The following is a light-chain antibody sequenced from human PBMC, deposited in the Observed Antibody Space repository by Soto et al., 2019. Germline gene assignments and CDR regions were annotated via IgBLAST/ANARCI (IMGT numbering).Light chain of an antibody. J-gene: IGKJ2*01. Sequence: EIVLTQSPGTLSLSPGERATLSCRASQSVSSSYLAWYQQKPGQAPSLLIYGASSRATGIPDRFSGSGSGTDFTLTISRLELEDYAVYYCQQYGRSHTFGQGTKLEIK. CDR3: QQYGRSHT. CDR1: QSVSSSY. CDR2: GAS. V-gene: IGKV3-20*01.